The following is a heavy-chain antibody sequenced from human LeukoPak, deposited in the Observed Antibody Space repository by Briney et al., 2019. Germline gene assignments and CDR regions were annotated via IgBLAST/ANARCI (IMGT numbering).Heavy chain of an antibody. CDR2: IKGDESAR. CDR3: ARDVGGSLDY. J-gene: IGHJ4*02. V-gene: IGHV3-7*01. D-gene: IGHD1-26*01. Sequence: GGSLRLSCAASGFTFSTYWMAWVRQAPGKRPEWVANIKGDESARHQADSVKGRFTISRDNAKKSVYLQMSSLRGEDTAVYYCARDVGGSLDYWGQGTLVTVSS. CDR1: GFTFSTYW.